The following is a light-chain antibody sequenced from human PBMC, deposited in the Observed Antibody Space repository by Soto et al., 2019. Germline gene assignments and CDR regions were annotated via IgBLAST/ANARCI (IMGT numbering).Light chain of an antibody. CDR1: GYNIGAGYN. CDR3: QSYDSSLSKV. Sequence: QSVLTQPPSVSGAPGQKVSISCTGSGYNIGAGYNVHWYQQVPGTAPKLLIFANNNRPSGVPDRFSASKSGTSASLVITGVQAEDEADYYCQSYDSSLSKVFGSGTKVTVL. V-gene: IGLV1-40*01. J-gene: IGLJ1*01. CDR2: ANN.